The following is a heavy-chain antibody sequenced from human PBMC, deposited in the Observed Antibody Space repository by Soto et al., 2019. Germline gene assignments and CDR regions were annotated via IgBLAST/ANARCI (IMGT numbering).Heavy chain of an antibody. CDR1: GGSISSDDYY. J-gene: IGHJ6*02. D-gene: IGHD3-16*01. V-gene: IGHV4-31*03. Sequence: SETLSLTCTVSGGSISSDDYYWNWIRQRPGKGLEWIGNIYYRGNTNYNPSLKSRIIMSMDMSEDQFSLKLTSVTAADTAVYYSGRGWDYYGMDFWGQGPHVT. CDR3: GRGWDYYGMDF. CDR2: IYYRGNT.